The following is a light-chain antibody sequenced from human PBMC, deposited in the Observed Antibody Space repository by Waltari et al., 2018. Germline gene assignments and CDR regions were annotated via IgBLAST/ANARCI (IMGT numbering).Light chain of an antibody. CDR2: EVS. V-gene: IGLV2-8*01. CDR3: SSFAGSSQML. Sequence: QSALTQPPSASGSPGQSVTISCTGTSSDVGGFDYVSWYQHHPGKVPRRMIYEVSKRPSGVPDRFSGSKSGNTASLTVSGLQVEDEADYYCSSFAGSSQMLFGGGTKLTVL. CDR1: SSDVGGFDY. J-gene: IGLJ2*01.